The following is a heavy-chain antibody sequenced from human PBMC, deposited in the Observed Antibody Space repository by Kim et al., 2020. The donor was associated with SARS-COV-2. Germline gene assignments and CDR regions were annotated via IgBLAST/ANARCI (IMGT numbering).Heavy chain of an antibody. Sequence: GGSLRLSCAASGFTFGDYAMHWVRLAPGKGLEWVSGISWNSGNIGYADSVRGRFTISRDNAKNSLYLQMNSLRAEDTALYYCAKAGYGYYDILTGREGLIDYWGQGTLVTVSS. CDR1: GFTFGDYA. J-gene: IGHJ4*02. CDR2: ISWNSGNI. D-gene: IGHD3-9*01. CDR3: AKAGYGYYDILTGREGLIDY. V-gene: IGHV3-9*01.